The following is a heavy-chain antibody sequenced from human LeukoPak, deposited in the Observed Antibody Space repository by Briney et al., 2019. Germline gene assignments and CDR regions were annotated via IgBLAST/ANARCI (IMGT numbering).Heavy chain of an antibody. J-gene: IGHJ4*02. CDR2: ISGSGGST. CDR3: AKLTNYYGSGSYSSDY. D-gene: IGHD3-10*01. Sequence: GGSLRLSCAASGFTFSSYAMSWVRQAPGKGLEWVSAISGSGGSTYYADSVKGRFTISRDNSKNTLYLQMNSLRAEDTAVYYCAKLTNYYGSGSYSSDYWGQGTLVTVSS. V-gene: IGHV3-23*01. CDR1: GFTFSSYA.